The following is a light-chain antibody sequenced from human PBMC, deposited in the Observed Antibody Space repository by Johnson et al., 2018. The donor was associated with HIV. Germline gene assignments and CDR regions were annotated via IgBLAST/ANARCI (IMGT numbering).Light chain of an antibody. Sequence: QPVLTQPPSVSAAPGQKVTISCSGSSSNIGNNYVSWYQQLTGTAPKLLIYDNNKRPSGIPDRFSGSKSGTSATLGITGLQTGDEADYYCGTWDSSLSAEVFGTGTKVTVL. J-gene: IGLJ1*01. CDR2: DNN. V-gene: IGLV1-51*01. CDR1: SSNIGNNY. CDR3: GTWDSSLSAEV.